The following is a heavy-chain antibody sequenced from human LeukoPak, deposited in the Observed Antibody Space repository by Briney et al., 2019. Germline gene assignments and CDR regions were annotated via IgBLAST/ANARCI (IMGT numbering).Heavy chain of an antibody. CDR1: GFTFSSYA. Sequence: GGSLRLSCAASGFTFSSYAMSWVRQAPGKGLGWVAIISYDGSNKYYADSVKGRFTISRDKSKSTLYLQMNSLRGEDTAVFYCARGAVYSSLDTFPMDYWGQGTLVTVSS. D-gene: IGHD5-18*01. V-gene: IGHV3-30*04. J-gene: IGHJ4*02. CDR2: ISYDGSNK. CDR3: ARGAVYSSLDTFPMDY.